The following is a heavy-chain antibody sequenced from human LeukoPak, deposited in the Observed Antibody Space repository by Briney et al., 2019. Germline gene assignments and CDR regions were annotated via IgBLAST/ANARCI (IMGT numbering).Heavy chain of an antibody. D-gene: IGHD3-10*01. CDR3: ARGESRYYGSGSYWFDP. J-gene: IGHJ5*02. Sequence: SETLSLTCTVSGGSISSGGYYWSWIRQPPGKGLEWIGYIYYSGSTYYNPSLKSRVTISVDTSKNQFSLKLSSVTAADTAVYYCARGESRYYGSGSYWFDPWGQGTLVTVSS. CDR1: GGSISSGGYY. CDR2: IYYSGST. V-gene: IGHV4-61*08.